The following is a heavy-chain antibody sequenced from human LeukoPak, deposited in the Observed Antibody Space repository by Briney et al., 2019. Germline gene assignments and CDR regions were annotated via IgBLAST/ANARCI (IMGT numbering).Heavy chain of an antibody. CDR1: GYSISSGYY. CDR3: ARYFDVGDY. Sequence: PSETLSLTCTVSGYSISSGYYWAWIRQPPGKGLEWIGSIYHSGSTYYNPSPKSRVTISVDTSKNQFSLKLSSVTAADTAVYYCARYFDVGDYWGQGTLVTVSS. CDR2: IYHSGST. D-gene: IGHD3-9*01. V-gene: IGHV4-38-2*02. J-gene: IGHJ4*02.